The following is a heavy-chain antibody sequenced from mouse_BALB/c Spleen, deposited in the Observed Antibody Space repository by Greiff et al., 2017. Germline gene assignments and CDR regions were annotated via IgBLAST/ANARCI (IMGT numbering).Heavy chain of an antibody. J-gene: IGHJ4*01. V-gene: IGHV5-12-1*01. Sequence: EVKLMESGGGLVKPGGSLKLSCAASGFAFSSYDMSWVRQTPEKRLEWVAYISSGGGSTYYPDTVKGRFTISRDNAKNTLYLQMSSLKSEDTAMYYCARTYGMDYWGQGTSVTVSS. CDR3: ARTYGMDY. CDR2: ISSGGGST. CDR1: GFAFSSYD.